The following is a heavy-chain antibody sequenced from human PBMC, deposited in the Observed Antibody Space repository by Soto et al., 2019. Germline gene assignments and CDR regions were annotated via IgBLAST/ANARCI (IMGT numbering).Heavy chain of an antibody. CDR3: ARSTYSDSGSYYLCAFDI. J-gene: IGHJ3*02. V-gene: IGHV4-59*08. CDR2: IHHSGST. CDR1: GGSLSTFY. Sequence: TPGPPCPVSGGSLSTFYWGWIPQPPGEGGEWIGYIHHSGSTDYNPSLKSRVTISGDTSKNQFSLKLSSVTAADTAMYYCARSTYSDSGSYYLCAFDIWGQGTMVTVSS. D-gene: IGHD3-10*01.